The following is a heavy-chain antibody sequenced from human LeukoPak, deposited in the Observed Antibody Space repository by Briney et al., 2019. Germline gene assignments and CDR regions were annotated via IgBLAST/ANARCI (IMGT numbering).Heavy chain of an antibody. D-gene: IGHD3-9*01. Sequence: GGSLSLPCAASGFTFSSYGMHWARQAPGKGREWVAFLRCDGSNKYYADSVKGRFNISRDNSKNTLYLQMNSLRAEDTAVYYCAKDIRYFDWLPYYFDYWGQGTLVTVSS. V-gene: IGHV3-30*02. CDR2: LRCDGSNK. CDR1: GFTFSSYG. J-gene: IGHJ4*02. CDR3: AKDIRYFDWLPYYFDY.